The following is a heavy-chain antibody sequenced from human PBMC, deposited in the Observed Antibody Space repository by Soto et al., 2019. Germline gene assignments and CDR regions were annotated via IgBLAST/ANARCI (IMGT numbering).Heavy chain of an antibody. CDR1: GGSFSGYY. D-gene: IGHD2-2*02. V-gene: IGHV4-34*01. CDR2: INHSGST. Sequence: ETLSLTCAVYGGSFSGYYWSWIRQPPGKGLEWIGEINHSGSTNYNPSLKSRVTISVDTSKNQLSLKLSSVTAADTAVYYCARSGPAAIRYYYYYYGMDVWGQGTTVTVSS. CDR3: ARSGPAAIRYYYYYYGMDV. J-gene: IGHJ6*02.